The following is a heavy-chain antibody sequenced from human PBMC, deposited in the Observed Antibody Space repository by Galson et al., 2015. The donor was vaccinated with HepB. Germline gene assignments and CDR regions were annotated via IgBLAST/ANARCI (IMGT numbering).Heavy chain of an antibody. D-gene: IGHD6-6*01. Sequence: SLRLCCAASGFTFSSYSMNWVRQAPGKGLEWVSSISSSSSYIYYADSVKGRFTISRDNAKNSLYLQMNSLRAEDTAVYYCARAYDSSTLADYWGQGTLVTVSS. V-gene: IGHV3-21*01. CDR2: ISSSSSYI. J-gene: IGHJ4*02. CDR3: ARAYDSSTLADY. CDR1: GFTFSSYS.